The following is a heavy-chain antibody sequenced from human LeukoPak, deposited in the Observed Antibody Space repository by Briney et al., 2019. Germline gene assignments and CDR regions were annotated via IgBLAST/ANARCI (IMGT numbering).Heavy chain of an antibody. CDR3: ARADSITGSDY. D-gene: IGHD1-20*01. CDR1: GFTFSRYS. J-gene: IGHJ4*02. Sequence: PGGSLRLSCAASGFTFSRYSMTWVRQAPGKGLERVANINEDGSEKYYVDSVKGRFTISRDNAKNSLYLQMSSLRPEDTAVYYCARADSITGSDYWGQGTLVTVSS. CDR2: INEDGSEK. V-gene: IGHV3-7*01.